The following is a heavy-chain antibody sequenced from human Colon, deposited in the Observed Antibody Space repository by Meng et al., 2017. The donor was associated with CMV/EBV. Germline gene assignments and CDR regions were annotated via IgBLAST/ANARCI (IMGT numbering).Heavy chain of an antibody. CDR2: TYYRSTWYN. D-gene: IGHD6-13*01. CDR1: GDSVSSNDAT. V-gene: IGHV6-1*01. J-gene: IGHJ4*02. Sequence: QAQAQQSGPGLVKPSPALFLPCSSFGDSVSSNDATWNWIRQSPSGGLEWLGRTYYRSTWYNDYAESVRSRISINPDTSKNHFSLQLNSVTPEDTAMYYCVRLRGNSWLDYWGQGTLVTVSS. CDR3: VRLRGNSWLDY.